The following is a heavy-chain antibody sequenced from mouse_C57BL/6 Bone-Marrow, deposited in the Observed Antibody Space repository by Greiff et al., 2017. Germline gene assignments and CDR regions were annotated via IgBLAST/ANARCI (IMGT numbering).Heavy chain of an antibody. V-gene: IGHV1-63*01. J-gene: IGHJ4*01. CDR1: GYTFTNYW. D-gene: IGHD1-1*01. CDR2: IYPGGGYT. Sequence: QVQLQQSGAELVRPGTSVKMSCKASGYTFTNYWIGWAKQRPGHGLEWIGDIYPGGGYTNYNAKFQGKATLTAAKSSSTAYMQFSSLTSEDSAIYYGARSDRMYYYGSSYYAMDYWGQGTSVTVSS. CDR3: ARSDRMYYYGSSYYAMDY.